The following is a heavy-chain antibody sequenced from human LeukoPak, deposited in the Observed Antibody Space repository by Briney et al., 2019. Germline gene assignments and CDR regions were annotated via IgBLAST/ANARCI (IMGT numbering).Heavy chain of an antibody. CDR2: INSDGINT. CDR3: AKGRYYYGSGSFMDV. Sequence: PGGSLRLSCAASGFTFSNYWMHWVRQAPGKGLVWVSRINSDGINTSYAESVKGRFTISRDNSKNTLYLQMNSLRAEDTAVYYCAKGRYYYGSGSFMDVWGKGTTVTISS. CDR1: GFTFSNYW. D-gene: IGHD3-10*01. V-gene: IGHV3-74*01. J-gene: IGHJ6*03.